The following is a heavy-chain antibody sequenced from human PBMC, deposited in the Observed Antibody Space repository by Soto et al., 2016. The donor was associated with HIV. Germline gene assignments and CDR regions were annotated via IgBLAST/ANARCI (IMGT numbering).Heavy chain of an antibody. CDR2: TIPIFGTA. Sequence: QVHLEQSGAEVRKPGDSLKVSCKASGFTFRSYALNWVRQAPGQGLEWMGGTIPIFGTAMSAQKFEGRVTIVADDATSTVYMELSSLRSEDTALYFCARGTPSSYDTGWSGFDYWGQGTRVTVSS. CDR3: ARGTPSSYDTGWSGFDY. D-gene: IGHD6-19*01. CDR1: GFTFRSYA. J-gene: IGHJ4*02. V-gene: IGHV1-69*01.